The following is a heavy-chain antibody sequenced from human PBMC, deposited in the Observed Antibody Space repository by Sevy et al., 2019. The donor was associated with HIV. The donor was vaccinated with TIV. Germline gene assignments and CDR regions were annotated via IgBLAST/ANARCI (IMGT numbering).Heavy chain of an antibody. Sequence: GGSLRLSCAASGFNFSNVWMSWIRQAPGKGLEGVGHVKSKTEGGTTYYAAPVRGRFAISRADSKNTLYLEMTSLKTEDTAVYYCTTGGSLFQHWGQGTLVTVSS. CDR1: GFNFSNVW. CDR2: VKSKTEGGTT. V-gene: IGHV3-15*01. J-gene: IGHJ1*01. CDR3: TTGGSLFQH. D-gene: IGHD3-16*01.